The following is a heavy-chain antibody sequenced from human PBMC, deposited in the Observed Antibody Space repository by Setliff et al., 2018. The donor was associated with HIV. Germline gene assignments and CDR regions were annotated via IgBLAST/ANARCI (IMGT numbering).Heavy chain of an antibody. CDR3: ASQGIALREHDY. V-gene: IGHV4-39*01. CDR2: IYHSGNT. Sequence: SETLSLTCTVSGGSISSSSSYWGWIRQSPGKGLEWIGSIYHSGNTYYNPSLKSRVTISVDTSKNQFSLKLSSVTAADTAVYFCASQGIALREHDYWGQGTLVTLSS. CDR1: GGSISSSSSY. D-gene: IGHD6-13*01. J-gene: IGHJ4*02.